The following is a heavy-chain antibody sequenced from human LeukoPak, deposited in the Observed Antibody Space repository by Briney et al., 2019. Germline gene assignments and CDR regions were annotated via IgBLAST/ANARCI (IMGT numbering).Heavy chain of an antibody. CDR2: ISSSSSYI. CDR1: GFTFSTYR. J-gene: IGHJ4*02. CDR3: ARGRGVSR. D-gene: IGHD5-24*01. V-gene: IGHV3-21*01. Sequence: GGSLRLSCAASGFTFSTYRMNWVRQAPGKGLEWVSSISSSSSYIYYADSVKGRFTISRDNAKNSLYLQMSSLTAEDTAVYYCARGRGVSRWGQGTLVTVSS.